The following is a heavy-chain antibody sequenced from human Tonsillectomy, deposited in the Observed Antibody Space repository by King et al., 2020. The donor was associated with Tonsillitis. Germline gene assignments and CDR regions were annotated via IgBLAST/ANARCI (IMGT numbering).Heavy chain of an antibody. J-gene: IGHJ3*02. CDR1: GFTFRDYD. V-gene: IGHV3-21*01. D-gene: IGHD3-22*01. CDR2: ITSNSRYI. CDR3: AKDKGADYYDSSRGGFDI. Sequence: QLVQSGGGLVEPGGSLRLSCTTSGFTFRDYDMNWVRQAPGKGLEWVSSITSNSRYIQYVDSLRGRFTIARDNAKNSLYLQMNSLRAEDTAVYYCAKDKGADYYDSSRGGFDIWGPGTLVIVSS.